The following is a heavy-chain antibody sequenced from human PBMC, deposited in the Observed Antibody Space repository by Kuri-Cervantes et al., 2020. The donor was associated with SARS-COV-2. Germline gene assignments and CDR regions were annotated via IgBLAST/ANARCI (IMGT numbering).Heavy chain of an antibody. CDR1: GLTFSSYG. CDR3: ASELLWFGEC. V-gene: IGHV3-30-3*01. CDR2: ISCDGNNK. J-gene: IGHJ4*02. D-gene: IGHD3-10*01. Sequence: GGSLRLSCVVSGLTFSSYGLCWDRQAPGKGLEWVAVISCDGNNKYYADSVKGRFTISRDNSKNTLYLQMNSLRAEDTAVYYCASELLWFGECWGQGTLVTVSS.